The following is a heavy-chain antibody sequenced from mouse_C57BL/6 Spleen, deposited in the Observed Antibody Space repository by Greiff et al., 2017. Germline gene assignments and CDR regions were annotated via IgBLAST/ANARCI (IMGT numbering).Heavy chain of an antibody. D-gene: IGHD3-2*02. CDR2: IYPRDGST. CDR3: TRGDSAGYVWYFDV. V-gene: IGHV1-85*01. Sequence: QVQLQQSGPELVKPGASVKLSCKASGYTFTSYDINWVKQRPGQGLEWIGWIYPRDGSTKYNEKFKGKATLTVDTSSSTAYMELHSLTSEDSAVYCCTRGDSAGYVWYFDVWGTGTTVTVSS. CDR1: GYTFTSYD. J-gene: IGHJ1*03.